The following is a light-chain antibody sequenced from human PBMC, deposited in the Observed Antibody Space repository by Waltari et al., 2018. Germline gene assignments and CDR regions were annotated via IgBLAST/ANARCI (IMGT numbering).Light chain of an antibody. J-gene: IGKJ4*01. Sequence: EIVVTLSPLSLPVTRGEPASISSRSSQSLLQSNGNNYLDWYLQKPGQSPQLLIYLGSNRASGVPDRFSGSGSGTDFTLKISRVEAEDVGVYYCMQALQTPLTFGGGTKVEIK. CDR1: QSLLQSNGNNY. V-gene: IGKV2-28*01. CDR3: MQALQTPLT. CDR2: LGS.